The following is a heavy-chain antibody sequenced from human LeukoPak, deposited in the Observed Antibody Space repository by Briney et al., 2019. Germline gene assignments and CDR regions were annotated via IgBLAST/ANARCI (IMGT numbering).Heavy chain of an antibody. CDR3: ARSRPRKYCSGGSCYSNYFDY. CDR1: GFTFSSYA. J-gene: IGHJ4*02. D-gene: IGHD2-15*01. Sequence: GALRLSCAASGFTFSSYAMHWVRQAPGKGLKWVAVISYDGSNKYYADSVKGRFTISRDNSKNTLYLQMNSLRAEDTAVYYCARSRPRKYCSGGSCYSNYFDYWGQGTLVTVSS. CDR2: ISYDGSNK. V-gene: IGHV3-30*04.